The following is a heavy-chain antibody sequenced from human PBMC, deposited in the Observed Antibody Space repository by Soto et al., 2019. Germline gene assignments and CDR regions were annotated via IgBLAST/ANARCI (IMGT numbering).Heavy chain of an antibody. Sequence: ASVKVSCKVSGYTLTELAMHWVLQAPGKGLEWMGGFDPEDGETIYAQKFQGRVTMTEDTSTDTAYMELSSLRSEDTAVYYCATGRLGSSWGTGYYYGMDVWGQGTTVTVSS. CDR2: FDPEDGET. J-gene: IGHJ6*02. D-gene: IGHD6-13*01. CDR1: GYTLTELA. CDR3: ATGRLGSSWGTGYYYGMDV. V-gene: IGHV1-24*01.